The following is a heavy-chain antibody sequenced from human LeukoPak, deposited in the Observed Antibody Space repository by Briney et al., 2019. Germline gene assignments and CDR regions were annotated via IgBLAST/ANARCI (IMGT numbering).Heavy chain of an antibody. V-gene: IGHV3-23*01. D-gene: IGHD2-2*01. CDR1: GFTFSSYA. CDR2: IGSSGDIT. Sequence: GGSLRLSCAASGFTFSSYAMSWVRQAPGMGLEWVSSIGSSGDITYYADSVKGRFTISRDNSKNTLYLQMNSRRPEDTAVYYCAKDVSHFTFPLYQWGQGTLVTVSS. J-gene: IGHJ4*02. CDR3: AKDVSHFTFPLYQ.